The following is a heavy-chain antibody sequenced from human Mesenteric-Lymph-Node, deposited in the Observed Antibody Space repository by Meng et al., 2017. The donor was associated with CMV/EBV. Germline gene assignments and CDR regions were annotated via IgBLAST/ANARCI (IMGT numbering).Heavy chain of an antibody. V-gene: IGHV3-30-3*01. D-gene: IGHD4/OR15-4a*01. Sequence: GESLKISCAASGFTFSSYAMHWVRQAPGKGLEWVAVISYDGSNKYYADSVKGRFTISRDNSKNTLYLQMNSLRAEDTAVYYCARANNFDHWGQGTQVTVSS. J-gene: IGHJ4*02. CDR3: ARANNFDH. CDR1: GFTFSSYA. CDR2: ISYDGSNK.